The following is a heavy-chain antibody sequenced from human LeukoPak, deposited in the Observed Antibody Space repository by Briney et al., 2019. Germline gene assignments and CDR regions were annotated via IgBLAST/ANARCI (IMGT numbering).Heavy chain of an antibody. J-gene: IGHJ3*02. Sequence: SETLSLTCAVSGGSISSGGYSWSWIRQPPGKGLEWIGYIYYSGSTYYNPSLKSRVTISVDTSKNQFSLKLSSVTAADTAVYYCARHRPGIAAAGGAFDIWGQGTMVTVSS. CDR3: ARHRPGIAAAGGAFDI. V-gene: IGHV4-30-4*07. CDR1: GGSISSGGYS. D-gene: IGHD6-13*01. CDR2: IYYSGST.